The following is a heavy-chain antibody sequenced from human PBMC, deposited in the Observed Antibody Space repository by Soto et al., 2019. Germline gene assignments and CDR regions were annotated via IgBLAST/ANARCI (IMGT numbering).Heavy chain of an antibody. CDR2: INPHSGGT. V-gene: IGHV1-2*02. CDR3: ARDRGGLYNFYGVDV. D-gene: IGHD2-15*01. Sequence: GASVKVSFKASGYTFTGYYMHWVRQAPGQGLEWVGWINPHSGGTNSAQKFQGRVTMTRDTSISTAYMELTSLRSDDTAVYYCARDRGGLYNFYGVDVWGQGTTVTVSS. CDR1: GYTFTGYY. J-gene: IGHJ6*02.